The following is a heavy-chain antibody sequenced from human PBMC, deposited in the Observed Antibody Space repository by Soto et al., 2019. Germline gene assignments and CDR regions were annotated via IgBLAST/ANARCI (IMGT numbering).Heavy chain of an antibody. J-gene: IGHJ3*02. D-gene: IGHD3-22*01. CDR2: IIPIFGTA. V-gene: IGHV1-69*13. Sequence: SVKVSCKASGGTFSSYAISWVRQAPGQGLEWMGGIIPIFGTANYAQKSQGRVTITADESTSTAYMELSSLRSEDTAVYYCARAGSSGYYGHAFDIWGQGTMVTVSS. CDR1: GGTFSSYA. CDR3: ARAGSSGYYGHAFDI.